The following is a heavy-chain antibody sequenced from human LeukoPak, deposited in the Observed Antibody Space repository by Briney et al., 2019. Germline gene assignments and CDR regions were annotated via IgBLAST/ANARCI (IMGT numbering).Heavy chain of an antibody. CDR1: GFTFSSYA. D-gene: IGHD3-10*01. CDR3: AKLPSYYCGSGSFVDAFDI. CDR2: ISGSGGST. V-gene: IGHV3-23*01. Sequence: PGGSLRLSCAASGFTFSSYAMSWVRQAPGKGLEWVSAISGSGGSTYYADSVKGRFTISRDNSKNTLYLQMNSLRAEDTAVYYCAKLPSYYCGSGSFVDAFDIWGQGTMVTVSS. J-gene: IGHJ3*02.